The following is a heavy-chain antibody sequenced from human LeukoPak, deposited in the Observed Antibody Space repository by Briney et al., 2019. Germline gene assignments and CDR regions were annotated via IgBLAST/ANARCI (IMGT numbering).Heavy chain of an antibody. V-gene: IGHV3-23*01. CDR3: AKSFGPVIAAAGTGAD. CDR2: ISGSGSST. Sequence: PGRSLRLSCAASGFTFSSYAMSWVRQAPGKGLEWVSIISGSGSSTYYADSVKGRFTISRDNSKNTLYLQMNSLRAEDTAVYYCAKSFGPVIAAAGTGADWGQGTLVTVSS. D-gene: IGHD6-13*01. CDR1: GFTFSSYA. J-gene: IGHJ4*02.